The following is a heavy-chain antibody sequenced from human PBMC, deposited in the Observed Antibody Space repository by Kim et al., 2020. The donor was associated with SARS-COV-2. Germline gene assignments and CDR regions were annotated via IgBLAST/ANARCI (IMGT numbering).Heavy chain of an antibody. CDR2: IETGGET. J-gene: IGHJ6*02. CDR1: GFTFRSHG. V-gene: IGHV3-13*01. D-gene: IGHD3-10*01. CDR3: VRDGSGSLAYSMEV. Sequence: GGSLRLSCAASGFTFRSHGMHWVRQVIGKGLEWISIIETGGETYYADSVEGRFTISREKAKNSLYLQMSSLRVGDTAVYYCVRDGSGSLAYSMEVWGQG.